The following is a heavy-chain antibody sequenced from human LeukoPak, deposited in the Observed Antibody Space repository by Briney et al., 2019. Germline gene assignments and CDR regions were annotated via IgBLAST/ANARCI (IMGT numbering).Heavy chain of an antibody. CDR1: GGSISSSSYY. D-gene: IGHD1-26*01. CDR3: AALVGH. Sequence: SETLSLTCTVSGGSISSSSYYWGWIRQSPGKGLEWIGSIYYSGGTYYSPSLKSRVTISIDTSKNQFSLRLSSVTAADTAVYYCAALVGHWGQGTLVTVSS. J-gene: IGHJ4*02. CDR2: IYYSGGT. V-gene: IGHV4-39*01.